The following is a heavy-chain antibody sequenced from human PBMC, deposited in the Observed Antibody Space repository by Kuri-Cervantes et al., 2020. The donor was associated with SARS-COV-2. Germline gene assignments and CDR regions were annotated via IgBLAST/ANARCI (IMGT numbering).Heavy chain of an antibody. CDR3: ARLTSTVVTHYFDY. D-gene: IGHD4-23*01. CDR1: GGSFSGYN. Sequence: SQTLSLTCAVYGGSFSGYNWSWIRQPPGKGLEWIGEINHSGSTNYNPSLKSRVTISVDTSKNQFSLKLSSVTAADTAIYYCARLTSTVVTHYFDYWGQGTLVTVSS. CDR2: INHSGST. V-gene: IGHV4-34*01. J-gene: IGHJ4*02.